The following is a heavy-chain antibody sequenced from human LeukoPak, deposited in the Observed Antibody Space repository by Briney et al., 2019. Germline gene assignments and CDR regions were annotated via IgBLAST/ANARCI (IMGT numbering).Heavy chain of an antibody. CDR3: AELGITMIGGV. CDR2: ISGSGYTI. V-gene: IGHV3-11*04. D-gene: IGHD3-10*02. J-gene: IGHJ6*04. Sequence: GGSLRLSCAASGFTFNDYYMTWIRQAPGKGLEWVSYISGSGYTIYYADSVKGRFTISRDNAKNSLYLQMDSLRAEDTAVYYCAELGITMIGGVWGKGTTVTISS. CDR1: GFTFNDYY.